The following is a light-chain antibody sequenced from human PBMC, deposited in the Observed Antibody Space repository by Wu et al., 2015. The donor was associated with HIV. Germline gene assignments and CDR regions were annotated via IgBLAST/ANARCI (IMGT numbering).Light chain of an antibody. CDR1: QAISGW. J-gene: IGKJ1*01. CDR2: ITS. Sequence: DIQMTQSPSSLSASVGDRVTITCRASQAISGWLAWYQQKPGKAPKLLISITSNLQSGVPSRFSGSGSGTDFTLTISSLQPEDVATYYCQKYNTAPWTFGQGTKVEMK. V-gene: IGKV1-12*01. CDR3: QKYNTAPWT.